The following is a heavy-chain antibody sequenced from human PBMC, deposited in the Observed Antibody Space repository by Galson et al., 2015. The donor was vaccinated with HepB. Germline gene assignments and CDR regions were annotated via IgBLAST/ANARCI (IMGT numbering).Heavy chain of an antibody. CDR1: GFTFSNYG. J-gene: IGHJ3*01. D-gene: IGHD1-7*01. CDR2: IKQDESEK. V-gene: IGHV3-7*01. CDR3: ARWRWRMGNFAFDL. Sequence: SLRLSCAASGFTFSNYGMHWVRQAPGKGLEWVANIKQDESEKDFVDSVKGRFTISRDNSNNSQFLQMNSLRVEDTAVYYCARWRWRMGNFAFDLWGQGTMVTVSS.